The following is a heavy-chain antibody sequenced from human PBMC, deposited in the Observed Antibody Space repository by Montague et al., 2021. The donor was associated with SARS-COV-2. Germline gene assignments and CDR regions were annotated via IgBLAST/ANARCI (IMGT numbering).Heavy chain of an antibody. CDR3: AHRRGLLLSDAFDI. CDR2: FYWVVVN. Sequence: PALVKPTQTLTLTCTFSGFSLSTSGVGVGWIRQPPGKPLKCLPLFYWVVVNRYSPSLKSRLTITKDTSKNQVVLTMTNMDPVDTATYYCAHRRGLLLSDAFDIWGQGTMVTVSS. J-gene: IGHJ3*02. CDR1: GFSLSTSGVG. V-gene: IGHV2-5*02. D-gene: IGHD1-26*01.